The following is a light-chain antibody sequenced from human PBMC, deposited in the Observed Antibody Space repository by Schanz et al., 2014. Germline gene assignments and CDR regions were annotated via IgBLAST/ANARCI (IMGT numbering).Light chain of an antibody. V-gene: IGLV2-14*01. J-gene: IGLJ1*01. CDR3: AAWDDSLDAYV. CDR1: SSDVGGYNY. CDR2: EVT. Sequence: QSVLTQPASVSGSPGQSITISCTGTSSDVGGYNYVSWYQQHPGKAPKLMIYEVTKRPSGVPDRFSNSKSGTSASLAISGLQSEDEADYYCAAWDDSLDAYVFGSGTKLTVL.